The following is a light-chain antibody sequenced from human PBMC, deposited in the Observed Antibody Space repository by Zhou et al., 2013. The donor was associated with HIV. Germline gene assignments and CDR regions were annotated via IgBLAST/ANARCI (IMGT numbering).Light chain of an antibody. CDR1: QDIQND. J-gene: IGKJ2*04. Sequence: DIQMTQSPSVLSASVGDRVTITCRASQDIQNDVAWFQQKPGQAPKRLIYAASTLQSGVPLRFSGSGSGTEFTLTISSLQPDDFATYYCQHYYTYSGSFGQGTKLEIK. CDR3: QHYYTYSGS. V-gene: IGKV1-17*01. CDR2: AAS.